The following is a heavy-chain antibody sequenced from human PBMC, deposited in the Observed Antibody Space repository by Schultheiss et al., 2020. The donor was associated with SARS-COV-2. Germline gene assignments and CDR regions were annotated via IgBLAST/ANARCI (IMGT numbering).Heavy chain of an antibody. CDR3: AKAEGITHSSRHGLDM. CDR1: GGSFSGYY. V-gene: IGHV4-34*01. Sequence: GSLRLSCAVYGGSFSGYYWSWIRQPPGKGLEWIGEINHSGSTNYNPSLKSRVTISVDTSKNQFSLKLSSVTAADTAVYFCAKAEGITHSSRHGLDMWGQGTMVTVSS. D-gene: IGHD2-21*01. CDR2: INHSGST. J-gene: IGHJ3*02.